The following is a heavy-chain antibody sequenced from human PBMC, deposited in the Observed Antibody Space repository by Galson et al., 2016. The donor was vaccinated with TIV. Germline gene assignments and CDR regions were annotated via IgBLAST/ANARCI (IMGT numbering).Heavy chain of an antibody. D-gene: IGHD3-16*01. CDR3: AREEKGGGARSNYFEP. CDR2: INPNIGTT. V-gene: IGHV1-2*04. CDR1: GYSFTGYY. Sequence: SVKVSCKASGYSFTGYYMHWVRQAPGQGLEWMGWINPNIGTTKYEQKFQGWVTMTRDTSTSTVYLELSRLKSDDTAVYYCAREEKGGGARSNYFEPWGQGTQVTV. J-gene: IGHJ5*02.